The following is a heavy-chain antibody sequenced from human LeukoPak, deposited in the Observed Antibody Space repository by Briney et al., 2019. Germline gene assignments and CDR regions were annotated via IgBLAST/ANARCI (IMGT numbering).Heavy chain of an antibody. CDR2: ISHSGST. J-gene: IGHJ5*02. CDR3: ARDHSYHRRWFDP. D-gene: IGHD2-2*01. Sequence: ASETLSLTCAVSGGSISSRNWWTWVRQPPGKGLEWIGEISHSGSTNYNPSLESRVTVSVDISKNQFSLKLSSVTAADTAVYYCARDHSYHRRWFDPWGQGTLVTVSS. V-gene: IGHV4-4*02. CDR1: GGSISSRNW.